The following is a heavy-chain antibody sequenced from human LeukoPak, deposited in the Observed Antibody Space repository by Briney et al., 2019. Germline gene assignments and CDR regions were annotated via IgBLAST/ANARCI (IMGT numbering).Heavy chain of an antibody. CDR3: ARGVDTLTGGNWFDP. D-gene: IGHD3-9*01. V-gene: IGHV1-18*04. Sequence: ASVKVSCKASGYTFTSYGISWVRQAPGQGLEWMGWISAYNGNTNYAQKLQGRVTMTTDTSTSTAYMELRSLRSDDTAVYYCARGVDTLTGGNWFDPWGQGTLVTVSS. CDR2: ISAYNGNT. CDR1: GYTFTSYG. J-gene: IGHJ5*02.